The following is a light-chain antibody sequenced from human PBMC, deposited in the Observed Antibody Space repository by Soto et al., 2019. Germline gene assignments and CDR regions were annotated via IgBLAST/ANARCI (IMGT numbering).Light chain of an antibody. CDR2: GVS. J-gene: IGKJ4*01. V-gene: IGKV3-15*01. CDR1: QSISRN. CDR3: QQYNNWPRAT. Sequence: EVVMTQSPGTLSVSPGERATLSCRASQSISRNLAWYQQKPGRAPRLLIYGVSTRATGIPARFSGSGSETEFTLTISSLQSEDFAVYYCQQYNNWPRATFGGGTKVEIK.